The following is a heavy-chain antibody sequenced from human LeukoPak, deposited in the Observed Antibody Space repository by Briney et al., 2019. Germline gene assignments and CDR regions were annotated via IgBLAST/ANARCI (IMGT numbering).Heavy chain of an antibody. D-gene: IGHD3-22*01. CDR3: ASHPYDSSGYYLI. J-gene: IGHJ4*02. V-gene: IGHV3-21*01. Sequence: PGGSLRLSCAASGFTFSSYSMTWVRQAPGKGLEWVSSISSSSSYIYYADSVKGRFTISRDNAKNSLYLQMNSLRAEDTAVYYCASHPYDSSGYYLIWSQGTLVTVSS. CDR2: ISSSSSYI. CDR1: GFTFSSYS.